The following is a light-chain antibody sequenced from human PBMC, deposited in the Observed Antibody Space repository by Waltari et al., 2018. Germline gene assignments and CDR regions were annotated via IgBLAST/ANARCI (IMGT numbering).Light chain of an antibody. Sequence: DIQMTQSPSTLSASVGDRVTITGRASQSVRSYLAWFQQRPGKAPQLLIHTAASLQSGVPSRFSGSGSGTEFTLTISSLQPDDFATYYCQQYNSYFWTFGQGTKVQI. CDR3: QQYNSYFWT. V-gene: IGKV1-5*03. CDR1: QSVRSY. CDR2: TAA. J-gene: IGKJ1*01.